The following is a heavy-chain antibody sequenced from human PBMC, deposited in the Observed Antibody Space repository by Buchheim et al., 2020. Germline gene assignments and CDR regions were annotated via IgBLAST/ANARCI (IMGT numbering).Heavy chain of an antibody. CDR1: GFIFSNYW. CDR3: ARGAAAARYYFDY. CDR2: INRDGSEI. Sequence: EVQLVESGGGLVQPGGSLRLSCAASGFIFSNYWMSWVRQAPGKGLEWLANINRDGSEIHYVDSVRGRFPISRDNATNSLYLQMNSLRAEDTAVYYCARGAAAARYYFDYWGQGTL. V-gene: IGHV3-7*01. J-gene: IGHJ4*02. D-gene: IGHD6-13*01.